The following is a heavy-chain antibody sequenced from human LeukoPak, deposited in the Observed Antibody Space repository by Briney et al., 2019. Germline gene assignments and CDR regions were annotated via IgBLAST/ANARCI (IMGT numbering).Heavy chain of an antibody. CDR1: GYTFTGYY. D-gene: IGHD2-2*01. Sequence: ASVKVSCKASGYTFTGYYMHWVRQAPGQGLEWMGWINPNSGGTNYAQKFQGRVTMTRDTSISTAYMELSRLRSDDTAVYYCARALYYGSTTCYRVGSHHDGDYYYYYMDVWGKGTAVTVSS. CDR3: ARALYYGSTTCYRVGSHHDGDYYYYYMDV. V-gene: IGHV1-2*02. J-gene: IGHJ6*03. CDR2: INPNSGGT.